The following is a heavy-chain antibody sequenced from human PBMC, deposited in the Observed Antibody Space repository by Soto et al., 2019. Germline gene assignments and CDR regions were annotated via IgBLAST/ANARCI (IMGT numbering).Heavy chain of an antibody. CDR3: ARGEWFLRGYGMDV. CDR1: GASISADY. D-gene: IGHD3-3*01. CDR2: IYKGGSP. J-gene: IGHJ6*02. V-gene: IGHV4-59*01. Sequence: QVQLQESGPGLVKPSETLSLTCSVSGASISADYWSWIRQPPGKRLEYIGFIYKGGSPNYNPSLESRGTIAPDKSKNQVSLKLTSVTAADTAVYYCARGEWFLRGYGMDVWGRGTTVTVS.